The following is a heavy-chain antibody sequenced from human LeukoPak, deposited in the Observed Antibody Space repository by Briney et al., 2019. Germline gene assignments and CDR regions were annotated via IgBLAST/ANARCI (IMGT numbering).Heavy chain of an antibody. CDR3: ARIFGGTSSSWYNYDYYYGMDV. V-gene: IGHV4-30-4*01. CDR1: GGSISSGDYY. D-gene: IGHD6-13*01. CDR2: IYYSGST. J-gene: IGHJ6*02. Sequence: PSETLSLTCTVSGGSISSGDYYWSWIRQPPGKGLEWIGYIYYSGSTYYNPSLKSRVTISVDTSKNQFSLKLSSVTAADTAVYYCARIFGGTSSSWYNYDYYYGMDVWGQGTTVTVSS.